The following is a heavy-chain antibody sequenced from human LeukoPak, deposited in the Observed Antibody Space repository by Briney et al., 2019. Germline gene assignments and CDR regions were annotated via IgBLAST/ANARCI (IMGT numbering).Heavy chain of an antibody. CDR3: ARGGRRGAVDTAMVTP. CDR1: GVTFSSYA. V-gene: IGHV1-69*13. Sequence: SVKVSCKASGVTFSSYAISWVRQAPGQGLEWMGGIIPIFGAANYAQKFQGRVTITADESTSTAYMELSSLRSEDTAVYYCARGGRRGAVDTAMVTPWGQGTLVTVSS. J-gene: IGHJ5*02. D-gene: IGHD5-18*01. CDR2: IIPIFGAA.